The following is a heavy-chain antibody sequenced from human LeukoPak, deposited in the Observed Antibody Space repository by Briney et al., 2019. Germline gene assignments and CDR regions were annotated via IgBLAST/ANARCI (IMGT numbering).Heavy chain of an antibody. J-gene: IGHJ4*02. CDR3: ARQYDSGSYPFVY. Sequence: SETLSLTCTASGGSINNYYWSWIRQPPGKGLEWIGYIYYSGSTNYNPSLKSRVTISIDTSKNQFSLKLSSVTAADTAVYYCARQYDSGSYPFVYWGQGTLVTVSS. V-gene: IGHV4-59*01. CDR1: GGSINNYY. D-gene: IGHD3-10*01. CDR2: IYYSGST.